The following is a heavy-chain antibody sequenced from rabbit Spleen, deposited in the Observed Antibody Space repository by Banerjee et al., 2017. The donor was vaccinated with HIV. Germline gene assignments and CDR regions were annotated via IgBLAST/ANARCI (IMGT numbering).Heavy chain of an antibody. CDR3: ARNYVNAFDP. D-gene: IGHD1-1*01. V-gene: IGHV1S45*01. CDR1: GFSFSSRYW. Sequence: QEQLEESGGDLVKPEGSLTLTCTASGFSFSSRYWMCWVRQAPGKGLELIGCIYAGDGSTDYANWPKGRFTISKTSSTTVTLQMTSLTAADTATYFCARNYVNAFDPWGPGTLVTVS. J-gene: IGHJ2*01. CDR2: IYAGDGST.